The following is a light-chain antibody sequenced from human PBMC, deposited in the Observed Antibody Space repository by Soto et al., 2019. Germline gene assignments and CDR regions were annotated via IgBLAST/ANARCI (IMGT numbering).Light chain of an antibody. CDR1: QDIAIY. J-gene: IGKJ1*01. V-gene: IGKV1-9*01. CDR3: QQYFTSPWT. CDR2: AAS. Sequence: IQLTQSPSSLSASVGDRVTITCRASQDIAIYLAWYQQKPGEAPKLLIYAASTLHGGVPSRFSGSGSGTDFALTITSLQAEDFATYYCQQYFTSPWTFGQGTKVEI.